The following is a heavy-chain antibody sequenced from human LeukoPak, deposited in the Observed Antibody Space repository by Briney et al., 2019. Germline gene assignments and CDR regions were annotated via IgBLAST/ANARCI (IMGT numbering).Heavy chain of an antibody. D-gene: IGHD2-15*01. CDR3: ARDPLYCSGGSCYPGEDAFDI. V-gene: IGHV1-8*01. Sequence: GASVKVSCKASGYTFTSYDINWVRQATGQGLEWMGWMNPNSGNTGYAQKFQGRVTMTRNTSISTAYMELSSLRSEDTAVYYCARDPLYCSGGSCYPGEDAFDIWGQGTMVTVSS. J-gene: IGHJ3*02. CDR2: MNPNSGNT. CDR1: GYTFTSYD.